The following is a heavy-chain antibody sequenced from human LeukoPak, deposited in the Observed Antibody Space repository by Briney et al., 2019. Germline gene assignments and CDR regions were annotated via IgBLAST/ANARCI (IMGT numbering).Heavy chain of an antibody. CDR2: IYYSGST. CDR3: ATQLYCSSTSCYGDHFDY. CDR1: GGSISSYY. Sequence: PSETLSLTCTVSGGSISSYYWSWIRQPPGKGLEWIGSIYYSGSTYYNPSLKSRVTISVDTSKNQFSLKLSSVTAADTAVYYCATQLYCSSTSCYGDHFDYWGQGTLVTVSS. J-gene: IGHJ4*02. V-gene: IGHV4-59*05. D-gene: IGHD2-2*01.